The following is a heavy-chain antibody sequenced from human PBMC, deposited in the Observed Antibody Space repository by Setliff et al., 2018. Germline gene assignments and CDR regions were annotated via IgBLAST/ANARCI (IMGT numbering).Heavy chain of an antibody. CDR3: AKEYVVISFVRNTHQHYGMDV. Sequence: SETLSLTCSVSGASPSSGSYYWSWIRQSAGKGPEWIGHIYTNGATNYSPSLKSRVSISADTSKNVLYLRLTSVTAADTAVYYCAKEYVVISFVRNTHQHYGMDVWGQGTMVTVSS. V-gene: IGHV4-61*09. CDR2: IYTNGAT. J-gene: IGHJ6*02. D-gene: IGHD2-21*01. CDR1: GASPSSGSYY.